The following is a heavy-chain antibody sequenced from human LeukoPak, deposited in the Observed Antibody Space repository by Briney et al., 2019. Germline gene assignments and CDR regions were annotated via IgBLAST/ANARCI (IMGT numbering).Heavy chain of an antibody. CDR2: ISSSGSTI. V-gene: IGHV3-48*03. Sequence: PGGSLRLSCAASGFTFSSYEMNWVRQAPGKGLEWVSYISSSGSTIYYADSVKGRFTISRDNAKNSLYLQMNSLSAEDTALYYCAKDFVREGKYYMDVWGKGTTVTISS. D-gene: IGHD1-26*01. CDR3: AKDFVREGKYYMDV. CDR1: GFTFSSYE. J-gene: IGHJ6*03.